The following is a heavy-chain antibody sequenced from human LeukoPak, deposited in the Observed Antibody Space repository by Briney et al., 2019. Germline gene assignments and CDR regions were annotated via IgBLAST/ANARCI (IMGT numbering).Heavy chain of an antibody. Sequence: PSETLSLTCTVSGGSISSGSYYWSWIRQPAEKGLEWIGRIYTSGSTNYNPSLKSRVTISLDTSKNPFSLKLSSVTAADTAVYYCARPKYDYVWGSPHSYFDYWGQGTLVTVSS. CDR2: IYTSGST. D-gene: IGHD3-16*01. CDR1: GGSISSGSYY. V-gene: IGHV4-61*02. J-gene: IGHJ4*02. CDR3: ARPKYDYVWGSPHSYFDY.